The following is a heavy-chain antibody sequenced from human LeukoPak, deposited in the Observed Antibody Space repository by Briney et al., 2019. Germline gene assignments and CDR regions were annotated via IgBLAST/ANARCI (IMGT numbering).Heavy chain of an antibody. Sequence: GGSLRLSCAASGFTFSSNWMHWVRQAPGKGLVWVSRINEDGSTTNYADSVKGRSTIFRDNAKNTLYLQMNGLRAEDTAVYYCARGAHSGSYYGYWGQGTLVTVSS. D-gene: IGHD1-26*01. CDR2: INEDGSTT. J-gene: IGHJ4*02. CDR3: ARGAHSGSYYGY. CDR1: GFTFSSNW. V-gene: IGHV3-74*01.